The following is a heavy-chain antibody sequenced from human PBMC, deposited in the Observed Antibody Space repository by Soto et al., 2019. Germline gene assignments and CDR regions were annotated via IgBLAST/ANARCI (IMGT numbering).Heavy chain of an antibody. Sequence: GASVKVSCKASGYTFTSYGISWVRQAPGQGLEWMGWISAYNGNTNYAQKLQGRVTMTTDTSTSTAYMELRSLRSDDTAVYYRARDSRPGVGATPIDFYYFDYWGQGTLVTVSS. CDR1: GYTFTSYG. CDR2: ISAYNGNT. V-gene: IGHV1-18*04. J-gene: IGHJ4*02. CDR3: ARDSRPGVGATPIDFYYFDY. D-gene: IGHD1-26*01.